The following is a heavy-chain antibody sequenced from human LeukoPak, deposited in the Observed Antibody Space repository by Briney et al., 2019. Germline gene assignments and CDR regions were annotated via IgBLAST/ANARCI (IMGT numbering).Heavy chain of an antibody. CDR2: ISAYNGNT. V-gene: IGHV1-18*01. Sequence: ASVTVSCKASGYTFTNFGISWVRQAPGQGLEWMGWISAYNGNTNYAQRLQGRVTMTTDTSTSTAYMELRSLRSDDTAVYYCARNRDYGDYNTQDLFVYWGQGTLVTVSS. CDR1: GYTFTNFG. D-gene: IGHD4-17*01. J-gene: IGHJ4*02. CDR3: ARNRDYGDYNTQDLFVY.